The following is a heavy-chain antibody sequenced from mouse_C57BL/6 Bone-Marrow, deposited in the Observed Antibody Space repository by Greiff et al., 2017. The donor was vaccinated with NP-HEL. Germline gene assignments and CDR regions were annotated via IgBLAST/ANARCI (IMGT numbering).Heavy chain of an antibody. Sequence: EVKVVESGEGLVKPGGSLKLSCAASGFTFSSYAMSWVRQTPEKRLEWVAYISSGGDYIYYADTVKGRFTISRDNARNTLYLQMSSLKSEDTAMYYCTRAPTMVTTSAMDYWGQGTSVTVSS. D-gene: IGHD2-9*01. CDR3: TRAPTMVTTSAMDY. CDR1: GFTFSSYA. CDR2: ISSGGDYI. V-gene: IGHV5-9-1*02. J-gene: IGHJ4*01.